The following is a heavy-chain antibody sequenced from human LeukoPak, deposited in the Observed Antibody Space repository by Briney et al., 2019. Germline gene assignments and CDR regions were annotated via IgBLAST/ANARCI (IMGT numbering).Heavy chain of an antibody. D-gene: IGHD3-10*01. CDR2: IYYSGST. V-gene: IGHV4-59*01. Sequence: SETLSLTCTVSGGSISSYYWSWIRQLPGKGLEWIGYIYYSGSTNYNPSLKSRVTISVDTSKNQFSLKLSSVTAADTAVYYCARYAPLLGPDYWGQGTLVTVPS. J-gene: IGHJ4*02. CDR3: ARYAPLLGPDY. CDR1: GGSISSYY.